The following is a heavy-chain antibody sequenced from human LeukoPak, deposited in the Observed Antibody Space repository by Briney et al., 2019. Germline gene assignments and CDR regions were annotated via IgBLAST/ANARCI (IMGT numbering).Heavy chain of an antibody. D-gene: IGHD2-2*01. V-gene: IGHV4-31*03. Sequence: SETLSLTCTASGGSISSGGYYWSWIRQHPGKGLEWIGYIYYSGSTYYNPSLKSRVTISVDTSKNQFSLKLSSVTAADTAVYYCARTYCSSTSCSYGEDYWGQGTLVTVSS. J-gene: IGHJ4*02. CDR2: IYYSGST. CDR3: ARTYCSSTSCSYGEDY. CDR1: GGSISSGGYY.